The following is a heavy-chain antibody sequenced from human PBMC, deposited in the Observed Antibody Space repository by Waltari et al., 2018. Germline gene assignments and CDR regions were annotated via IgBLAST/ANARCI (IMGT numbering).Heavy chain of an antibody. J-gene: IGHJ4*02. D-gene: IGHD5-12*01. V-gene: IGHV3-48*03. CDR3: ARRLSPTRPYDNC. CDR2: ISSSGSNK. Sequence: EVQLVESGGGLVQPGGSLRLSCAASGFTFSRFDMNWVRQAPGKGLEWVSFISSSGSNKYYADSVKGRFTISRDNADSSLYLQMNSLRAEDTAVYYCARRLSPTRPYDNCWGQGTLVTVSS. CDR1: GFTFSRFD.